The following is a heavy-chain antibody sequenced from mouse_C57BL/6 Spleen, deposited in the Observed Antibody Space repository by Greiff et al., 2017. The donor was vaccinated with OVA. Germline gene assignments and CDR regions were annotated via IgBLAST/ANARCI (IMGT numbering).Heavy chain of an antibody. J-gene: IGHJ3*01. CDR1: GYTFTSYW. V-gene: IGHV1-64*01. Sequence: QVQLKQPGAELVKPGASVKLSCKASGYTFTSYWMHWVKQRPGQGLEWIGMIHPNSGSTNYNEKFKSKATLTVDKSSSTAYMQLSSLTSEGSAVYYCARSRNGSSPAWFAYWGQGTLVTVSA. CDR2: IHPNSGST. CDR3: ARSRNGSSPAWFAY. D-gene: IGHD1-1*01.